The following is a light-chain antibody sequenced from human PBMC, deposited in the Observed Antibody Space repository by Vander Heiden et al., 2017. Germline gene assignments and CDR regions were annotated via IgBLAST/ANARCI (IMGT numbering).Light chain of an antibody. Sequence: DIVMTQSPDPLAVSLGERSTINCKSSQSVLSSSNNKNYLTWFQQKPGQPPKLLIYWASTRESGVPDRFSGSGSGTDFTLTISSLQAEDVAVYYCQKYYNIPRTFGQGTKVEIK. J-gene: IGKJ1*01. CDR1: QSVLSSSNNKNY. CDR3: QKYYNIPRT. CDR2: WAS. V-gene: IGKV4-1*01.